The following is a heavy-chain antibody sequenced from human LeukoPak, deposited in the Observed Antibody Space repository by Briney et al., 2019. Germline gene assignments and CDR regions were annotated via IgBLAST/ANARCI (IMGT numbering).Heavy chain of an antibody. V-gene: IGHV3-48*03. J-gene: IGHJ4*02. CDR2: ISGSGSTI. CDR3: AKDYYDNSGRFDY. CDR1: GFTFSSYE. D-gene: IGHD3-22*01. Sequence: PGGSLRLSCAASGFTFSSYEMNWVRQVPGKGLEWVSYISGSGSTIYYADSVKGRFTISRDNAKNSLYLQMNSLRAEDTAVYYSAKDYYDNSGRFDYWGQGTLVTVSS.